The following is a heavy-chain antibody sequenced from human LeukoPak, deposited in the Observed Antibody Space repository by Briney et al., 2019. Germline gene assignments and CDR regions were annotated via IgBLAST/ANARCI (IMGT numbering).Heavy chain of an antibody. V-gene: IGHV4-59*01. J-gene: IGHJ3*02. CDR1: GGSISSYY. CDR2: IYYSGST. Sequence: SETLSLTCTVSGGSISSYYWSWIRQPPGKGLEWIGYIYYSGSTNYNPSLKSRVTISVDTSKNQFSLKLSSVTAADTAVYYCARATDRADAFDIWGQGTMVTVSS. CDR3: ARATDRADAFDI.